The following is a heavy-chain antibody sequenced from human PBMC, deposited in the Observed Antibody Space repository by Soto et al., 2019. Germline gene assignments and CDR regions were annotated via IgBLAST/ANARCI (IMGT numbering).Heavy chain of an antibody. J-gene: IGHJ4*02. CDR3: GPRGAVADPRGY. V-gene: IGHV4-39*07. Sequence: SETLSLTCTVSGGSISSSSYYWGWIRQPPGKGLEWVGSIYYSGSTYYNPSLKSRVAISVDTSKNQFSLNLRSVTAADTAVYYCGPRGAVADPRGYWGQGTLVT. D-gene: IGHD6-19*01. CDR2: IYYSGST. CDR1: GGSISSSSYY.